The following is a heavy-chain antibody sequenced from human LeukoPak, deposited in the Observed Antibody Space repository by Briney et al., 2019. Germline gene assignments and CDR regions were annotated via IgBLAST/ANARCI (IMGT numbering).Heavy chain of an antibody. CDR2: IWHDGSIE. J-gene: IGHJ6*02. Sequence: PGGSLRLSCAASGFTFSSYSMNWVRQAPGKGLKWVAVIWHDGSIESYADSVKGRFTVSRDNSKTTLYLQMNSLRAEDTAVYYCATGPLDDYGMGDWGQGTTVTVSS. V-gene: IGHV3-33*03. CDR3: ATGPLDDYGMGD. CDR1: GFTFSSYS.